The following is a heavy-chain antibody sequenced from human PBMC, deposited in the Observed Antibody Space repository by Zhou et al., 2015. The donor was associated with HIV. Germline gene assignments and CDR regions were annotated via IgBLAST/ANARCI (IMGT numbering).Heavy chain of an antibody. CDR3: ARGTDCSGGSCSSPKDNWFDP. D-gene: IGHD2-15*01. CDR2: IIPIFGTA. J-gene: IGHJ5*01. Sequence: QVQLVQSGAEVKKPGSSVKVSCKASGGTFSSYAISWVRQAPGQGLEWMGGIIPIFGTANYAQKFQGRVTITADESTSTAYMELSSLRSEDTAVYYCARGTDCSGGSCSSPKDNWFDPWGRGTRRRPSPQ. CDR1: GGTFSSYA. V-gene: IGHV1-69*01.